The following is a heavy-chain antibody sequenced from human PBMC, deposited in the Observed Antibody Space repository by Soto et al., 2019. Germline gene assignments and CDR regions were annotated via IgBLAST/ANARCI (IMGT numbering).Heavy chain of an antibody. Sequence: SETLSLTCTVSGGSISSYYWSWIRQPPGKGLEWIGYIYYSGSTNYKPSLKSRVTISVDTSKNQFSLKLSSVTAADTAVYYCARHDGIFMPNFDYWGQGTLVTVSS. CDR1: GGSISSYY. CDR2: IYYSGST. D-gene: IGHD2-15*01. J-gene: IGHJ4*02. CDR3: ARHDGIFMPNFDY. V-gene: IGHV4-59*08.